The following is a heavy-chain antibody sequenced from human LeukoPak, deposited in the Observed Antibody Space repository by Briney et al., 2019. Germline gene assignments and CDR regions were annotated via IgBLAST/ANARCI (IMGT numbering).Heavy chain of an antibody. V-gene: IGHV3-53*01. J-gene: IGHJ6*02. CDR2: IYGDDET. D-gene: IGHD1/OR15-1a*01. CDR1: GFTFSGHW. Sequence: GGSLRLSCAASGFTFSGHWMYWVRQAPGKGLEWVSVIYGDDETNYADSVKGRFTISRDNSKNTLYLQMNSLRADDTAVYYCAREAVMPVAPVKIGTSDRPLYEYYGLDVWGQGTTVTVS. CDR3: AREAVMPVAPVKIGTSDRPLYEYYGLDV.